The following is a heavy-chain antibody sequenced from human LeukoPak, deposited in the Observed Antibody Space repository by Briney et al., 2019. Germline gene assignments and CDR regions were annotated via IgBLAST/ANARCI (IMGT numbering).Heavy chain of an antibody. V-gene: IGHV4-30-2*01. CDR1: GGSISSGGYS. CDR2: IYHSGST. Sequence: SETLSLTCAVSGGSISSGGYSWSWIRQPPGKGLEWIGYIYHSGSTYYNPSLKSRVTISVDRSKNQFSLKLSSVTAADTAVYYCARGGGGSLEHYFDYWGQGTLVTVSS. D-gene: IGHD2-15*01. J-gene: IGHJ4*02. CDR3: ARGGGGSLEHYFDY.